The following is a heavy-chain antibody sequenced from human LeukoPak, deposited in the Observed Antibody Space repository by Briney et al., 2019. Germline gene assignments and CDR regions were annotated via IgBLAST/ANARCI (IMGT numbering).Heavy chain of an antibody. CDR1: GGSISSSHW. V-gene: IGHV4-4*02. CDR3: ARAGASDYYGSGTFEY. D-gene: IGHD3-10*01. Sequence: SETLSLTCAVSGGSISSSHWWSWVRQPPGKGLEWIGEIYHSGSTNYNPSVKSRVTISVDKSKNQFSLKLSSVTAADTAIYYCARAGASDYYGSGTFEYWGQGTLVTVSS. CDR2: IYHSGST. J-gene: IGHJ4*02.